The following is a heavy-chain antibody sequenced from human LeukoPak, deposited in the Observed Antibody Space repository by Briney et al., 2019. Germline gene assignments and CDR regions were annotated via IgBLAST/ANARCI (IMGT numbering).Heavy chain of an antibody. CDR3: ARVDRRGELFDY. CDR2: ISGSGGST. CDR1: GFTFSSYA. D-gene: IGHD3-10*01. J-gene: IGHJ4*02. V-gene: IGHV3-23*01. Sequence: GSLRLSCAASGFTFSSYAMSWVRQAPGKGLEWVSAISGSGGSTYYADSVKGRFTISRDNSKNTLYLQMNSLRAEDTAVYYCARVDRRGELFDYWGQGTLVTVSS.